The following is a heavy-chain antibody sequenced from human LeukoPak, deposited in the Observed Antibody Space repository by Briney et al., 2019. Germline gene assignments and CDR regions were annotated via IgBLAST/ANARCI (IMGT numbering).Heavy chain of an antibody. CDR1: GFTFSSYA. V-gene: IGHV3-23*01. CDR3: AKDHVPSY. Sequence: PGGSLRLSCAASGFTFSSYAMSWVRQAPGKGLEWVSAISGXGGSTXXXXSVKGRFTTYRDNSKSTVYLQMNSLRAEDTAIYYCAKDHVPSYWGQGTLVTVSS. CDR2: ISGXGGST. D-gene: IGHD6-6*01. J-gene: IGHJ4*02.